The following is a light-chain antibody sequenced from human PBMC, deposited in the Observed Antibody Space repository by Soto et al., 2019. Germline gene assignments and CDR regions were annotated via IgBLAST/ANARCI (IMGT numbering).Light chain of an antibody. J-gene: IGLJ2*01. CDR1: SGHSSYI. V-gene: IGLV4-60*02. CDR2: LEGSGSY. CDR3: ETWDSNTVV. Sequence: QSVLTQSSSASGSLGSSVKLTCTLSSGHSSYIIAWHQQQPGKAPRYLMKLEGSGSYNKGSGVPDRFSGSSSGADRYLTISNLQFEDEADYYCETWDSNTVVFGGGTKLTVL.